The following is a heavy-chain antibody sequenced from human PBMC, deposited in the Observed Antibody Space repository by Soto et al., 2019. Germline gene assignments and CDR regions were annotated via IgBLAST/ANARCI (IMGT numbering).Heavy chain of an antibody. CDR2: IYYSGST. CDR3: ARRGTMVRGQKGWFFDY. Sequence: QLQLQESGPGLVKPSETLSLTCTVSGGSISSSSYYWGWIRQPPGKGLEWIGSIYYSGSTYYNPSLKSRVTVSVDTSKNQFSLKLSSVTAADTAVYYCARRGTMVRGQKGWFFDYWGQGTLVTVSS. V-gene: IGHV4-39*01. D-gene: IGHD3-10*01. J-gene: IGHJ4*02. CDR1: GGSISSSSYY.